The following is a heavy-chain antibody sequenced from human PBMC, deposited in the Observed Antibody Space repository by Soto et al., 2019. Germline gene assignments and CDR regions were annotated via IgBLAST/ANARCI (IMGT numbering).Heavy chain of an antibody. D-gene: IGHD3-22*01. CDR2: ISSSSSHT. J-gene: IGHJ4*02. CDR3: ARDDSSGYCDY. CDR1: GFTFSDYY. V-gene: IGHV3-11*06. Sequence: GGSLRLSCAASGFTFSDYYMSWIRQAPGKGLEWVSYISSSSSHTNYADSVKGRFTISRDNAKNSLYLQMNSLRADDTAVYYCARDDSSGYCDYWGQGTLVTVSS.